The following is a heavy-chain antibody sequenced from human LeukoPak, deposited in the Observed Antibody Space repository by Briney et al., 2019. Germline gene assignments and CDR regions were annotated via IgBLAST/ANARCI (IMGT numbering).Heavy chain of an antibody. Sequence: GSLRLSCAASGFTFSNYWMHWVRQTPGKGLVWVSRINSDASVTTYADSVKGRFTISRDNAKNTLYLQMNSLRAEDTGVFHCAKDRNRVSIVVVPSAKIPDYWGQGTLVTVSS. CDR1: GFTFSNYW. CDR2: INSDASVT. V-gene: IGHV3-74*01. J-gene: IGHJ4*02. CDR3: AKDRNRVSIVVVPSAKIPDY. D-gene: IGHD2-2*01.